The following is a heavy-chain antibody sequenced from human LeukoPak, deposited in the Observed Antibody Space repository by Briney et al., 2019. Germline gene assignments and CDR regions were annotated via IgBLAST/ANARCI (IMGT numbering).Heavy chain of an antibody. CDR3: ARSGVVLLNLYYFDY. CDR2: ISYDGSNK. Sequence: GGSLRLSCAASGFTFSSYAMHWVRQAPGKGLEWVAVISYDGSNKYYADSVKGRFTISRDNSKNTLYLQMNSLRAEDTAVYYCARSGVVLLNLYYFDYWGQGTLVTVSP. V-gene: IGHV3-30-3*01. J-gene: IGHJ4*02. CDR1: GFTFSSYA. D-gene: IGHD3-3*01.